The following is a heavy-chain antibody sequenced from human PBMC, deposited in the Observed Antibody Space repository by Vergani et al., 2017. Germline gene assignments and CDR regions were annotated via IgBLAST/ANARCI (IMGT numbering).Heavy chain of an antibody. Sequence: EVQLLESGGGLVQPGGSLRLSCAASGFTFSSYAMSWVRQAPGKGLEWVSAISGSGGSTYYADSVKGRFTISRDNSKNTLYLQMNSLRAEDTAVYYCAKGGVSVAGTPVSSFPDYFDYWGQGTLVTVSS. CDR2: ISGSGGST. D-gene: IGHD6-19*01. CDR1: GFTFSSYA. CDR3: AKGGVSVAGTPVSSFPDYFDY. J-gene: IGHJ4*02. V-gene: IGHV3-23*01.